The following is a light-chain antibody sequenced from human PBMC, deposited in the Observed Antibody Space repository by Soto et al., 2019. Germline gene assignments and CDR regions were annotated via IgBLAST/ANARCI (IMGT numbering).Light chain of an antibody. CDR2: DAS. V-gene: IGKV3-11*01. Sequence: EIVMPQSPATLSVSPGEGATLSCRANQSVGSSLAWYQQKPGQAPRLIYDASNRATGIPARFSGSGSGTDFNLTIRSLEPEDLAVYYCQQRADWPPWTVGKGTKVDIK. CDR1: QSVGSS. CDR3: QQRADWPPWT. J-gene: IGKJ1*01.